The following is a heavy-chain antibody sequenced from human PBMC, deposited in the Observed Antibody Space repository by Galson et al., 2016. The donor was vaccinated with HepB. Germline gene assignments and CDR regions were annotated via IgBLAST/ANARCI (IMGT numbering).Heavy chain of an antibody. CDR3: ARHRGWYREGFFDD. Sequence: SLRLSCAASGFTVSSNYMSWVRQAPGKGLEWVSVIYSGGSTYYADSVKGRFTFSRDNSKNTLYLQMNYLRDEDTAVYYCARHRGWYREGFFDDWVQGTLVSGSS. V-gene: IGHV3-66*04. CDR2: IYSGGST. CDR1: GFTVSSNY. D-gene: IGHD6-19*01. J-gene: IGHJ4*02.